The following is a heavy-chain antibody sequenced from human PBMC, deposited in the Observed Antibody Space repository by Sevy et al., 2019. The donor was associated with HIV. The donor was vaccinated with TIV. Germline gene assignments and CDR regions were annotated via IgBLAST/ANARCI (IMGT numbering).Heavy chain of an antibody. CDR1: GYSFTSYW. D-gene: IGHD2-15*01. V-gene: IGHV5-51*01. CDR3: ARLPGRGSGGRINAFDI. Sequence: GESLKISCKGSGYSFTSYWIGWVRQMPGKGLEWMGIIYPGDSDTRYSPSFQGQVTSSADKSISTAYLQWSSLKASDTAMYYCARLPGRGSGGRINAFDIWGQGTMVTVSS. CDR2: IYPGDSDT. J-gene: IGHJ3*02.